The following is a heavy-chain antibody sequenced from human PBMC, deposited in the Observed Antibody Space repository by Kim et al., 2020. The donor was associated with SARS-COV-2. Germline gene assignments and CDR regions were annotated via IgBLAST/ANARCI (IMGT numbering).Heavy chain of an antibody. V-gene: IGHV3-23*01. CDR3: AKPFLTGYYNDAFDI. Sequence: DSVKGRFTISRDNSKNTLYLQMNSLRAEDTAVYYCAKPFLTGYYNDAFDIWGQGTMVTVSS. D-gene: IGHD3-9*01. J-gene: IGHJ3*02.